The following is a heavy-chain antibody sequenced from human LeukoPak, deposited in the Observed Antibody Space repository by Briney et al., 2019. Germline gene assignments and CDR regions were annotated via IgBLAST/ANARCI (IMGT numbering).Heavy chain of an antibody. CDR2: ISYDGSSK. CDR3: AKDSGALDLGY. V-gene: IGHV3-30*18. J-gene: IGHJ4*02. Sequence: GRSLRLSCAASGFTFSNYAMHWVRQAPGKGLEWVAIISYDGSSKYYADSVKGRFTISRDNSKNTLYLQMNSLRAEDTAVYYCAKDSGALDLGYWGQGTLVTVSS. D-gene: IGHD3-16*01. CDR1: GFTFSNYA.